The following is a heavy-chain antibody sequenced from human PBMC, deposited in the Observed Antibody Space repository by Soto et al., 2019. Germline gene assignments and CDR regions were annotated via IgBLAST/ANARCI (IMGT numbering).Heavy chain of an antibody. J-gene: IGHJ6*03. CDR3: ARGSSSNPNYYYYYMDV. Sequence: EVQLVESGGGLVKPGGSLRLSCAASGFTFSSYSMNWVRQAPGKGLEWVSSISSSSSYIYYADSVKGRFTISRDNAKNSLYLRMNSLRAEDTAVYYCARGSSSNPNYYYYYMDVWGKGTTVTVSS. CDR1: GFTFSSYS. CDR2: ISSSSSYI. V-gene: IGHV3-21*01. D-gene: IGHD6-6*01.